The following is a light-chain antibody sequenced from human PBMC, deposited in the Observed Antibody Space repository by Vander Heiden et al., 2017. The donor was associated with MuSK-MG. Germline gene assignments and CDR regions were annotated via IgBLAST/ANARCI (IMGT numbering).Light chain of an antibody. CDR1: QDVRND. V-gene: IGKV1-17*01. CDR2: YAS. CDR3: RQHNSYPLT. Sequence: DIQMTQSPSSLSASVGDRVTITCRASQDVRNDLGWYQQNQGKAPTRLIYYASTLDTGVPSRFSGSGFGTEFTLTISSLQPEDFATYYCRQHNSYPLTFGQGTRVDI. J-gene: IGKJ1*01.